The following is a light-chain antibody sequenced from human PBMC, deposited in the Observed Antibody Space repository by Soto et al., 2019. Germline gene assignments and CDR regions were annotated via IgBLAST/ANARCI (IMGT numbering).Light chain of an antibody. Sequence: LTQSPAALSLSQGESATLSCWASQGVXRPLPWYQQKPGQAPRLLXTYASNMATGSPARFGGSGSGTDFTLTISSLDPEDFAVYYCQQRNDRPRTFGGGTKVDIK. V-gene: IGKV3-11*01. J-gene: IGKJ4*02. CDR3: QQRNDRPRT. CDR1: QGVXRP. CDR2: YAS.